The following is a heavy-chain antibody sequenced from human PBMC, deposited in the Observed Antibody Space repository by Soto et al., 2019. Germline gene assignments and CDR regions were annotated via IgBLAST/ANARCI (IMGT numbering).Heavy chain of an antibody. Sequence: GGSLRLSCAASGFTFDDYTMHWVRQAPGKGLEWVSLISWDGGSTYYADSVKGRFTISRDNSKNSLYLQMNSLRTEDTALYYCAKDRSSRWSGQSMKDYGMDVWGQGTTVTVSS. CDR2: ISWDGGST. J-gene: IGHJ6*02. V-gene: IGHV3-43*01. D-gene: IGHD3-3*01. CDR3: AKDRSSRWSGQSMKDYGMDV. CDR1: GFTFDDYT.